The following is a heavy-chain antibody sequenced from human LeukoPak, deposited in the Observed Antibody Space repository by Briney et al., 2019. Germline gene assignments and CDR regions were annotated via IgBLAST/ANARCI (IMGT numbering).Heavy chain of an antibody. D-gene: IGHD3-22*01. Sequence: ASVKASCKASGYTFTSYYMHWVRQAPGQGLEWMGIINPSGGSTSYAQKFQGRVTMTRDTSTSTVYMELSSLRSEDTAVYYCARDFKSRYYYDSSGYYYLYWGQGTLVTVSS. CDR2: INPSGGST. J-gene: IGHJ4*02. V-gene: IGHV1-46*01. CDR1: GYTFTSYY. CDR3: ARDFKSRYYYDSSGYYYLY.